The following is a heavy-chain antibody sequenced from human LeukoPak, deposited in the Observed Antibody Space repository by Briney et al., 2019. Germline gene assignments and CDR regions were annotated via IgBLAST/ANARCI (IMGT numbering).Heavy chain of an antibody. Sequence: NPGGSLRLSCAASGFTFSSYSMNWVRQAPGKGLEWVSSITSSSSYIYYADSVKGRFTISRDNAKNSLFLQMNSLRAEDTAVYYCARDTNGWFPLDYWGQGTLVTVSS. D-gene: IGHD6-19*01. V-gene: IGHV3-21*06. CDR3: ARDTNGWFPLDY. CDR2: ITSSSSYI. CDR1: GFTFSSYS. J-gene: IGHJ4*02.